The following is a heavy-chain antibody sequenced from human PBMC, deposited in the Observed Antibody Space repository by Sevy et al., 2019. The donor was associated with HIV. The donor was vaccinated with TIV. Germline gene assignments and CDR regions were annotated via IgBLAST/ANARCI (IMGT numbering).Heavy chain of an antibody. V-gene: IGHV1-18*01. D-gene: IGHD1-26*01. CDR2: ISAYNGNT. CDR1: GYTFTSYG. Sequence: ASVKVSCKASGYTFTSYGISWVRQAPGQWLEWMGWISAYNGNTNYAQKLQGRVTMTTDTSTSTAYMELRSLRSDDTAVYYCARDGWELPRFFDAFDIWGQGTMVTVSS. CDR3: ARDGWELPRFFDAFDI. J-gene: IGHJ3*02.